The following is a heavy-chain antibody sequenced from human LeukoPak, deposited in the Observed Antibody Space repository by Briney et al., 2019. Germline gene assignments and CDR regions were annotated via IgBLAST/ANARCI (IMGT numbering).Heavy chain of an antibody. V-gene: IGHV3-21*01. CDR1: GFTFSSYS. CDR3: ARDGGVDGYNSYFDY. D-gene: IGHD5-24*01. J-gene: IGHJ4*02. CDR2: ISSRSSNL. Sequence: KPGGSLRLSCAASGFTFSSYSMNWVRQAPGKGLEWVSSISSRSSNLYYADSVKGRFTISRDNAENSLYLQMNSLRAEDTALYYCARDGGVDGYNSYFDYWGQGTLVTVSS.